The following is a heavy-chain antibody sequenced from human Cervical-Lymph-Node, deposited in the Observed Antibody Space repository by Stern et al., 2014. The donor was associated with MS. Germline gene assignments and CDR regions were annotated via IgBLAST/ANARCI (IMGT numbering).Heavy chain of an antibody. J-gene: IGHJ4*02. V-gene: IGHV4-31*03. Sequence: LQLQESGPGLVKPSQTLSLTCTVSGGSISSGGYYWSWIRQHPGKGLEWIGYIYYSGSTYYNPSLKSRVTISVDTSKNQFSLKLSSVTAADTAVYYCARASYDFWSGYYPFDYWGQGTLVTVSS. D-gene: IGHD3-3*01. CDR3: ARASYDFWSGYYPFDY. CDR1: GGSISSGGYY. CDR2: IYYSGST.